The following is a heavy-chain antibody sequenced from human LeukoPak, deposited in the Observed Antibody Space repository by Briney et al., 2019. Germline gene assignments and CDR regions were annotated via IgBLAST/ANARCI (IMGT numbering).Heavy chain of an antibody. J-gene: IGHJ5*02. Sequence: GRSLRLSCAASGFTFSSYGMHWVRQAPGKGLEWVAVISYDGSNKYYADSVKGRFTISRDNSKNTLYLQMNSLRAEDTAVYYCAREVGSGWFDPWGQGTLVTVSS. CDR3: AREVGSGWFDP. D-gene: IGHD1-26*01. CDR2: ISYDGSNK. V-gene: IGHV3-30*03. CDR1: GFTFSSYG.